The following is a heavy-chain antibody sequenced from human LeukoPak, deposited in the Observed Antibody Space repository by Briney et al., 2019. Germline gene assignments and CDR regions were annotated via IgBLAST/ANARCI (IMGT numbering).Heavy chain of an antibody. CDR3: ARGRYGDYEGIDY. Sequence: SETLSLTCTVSGGSISSGSYYWSWIRQPAGKGLEWIGRIYTSGSTNYNPSLKSRVTISVDTSKNQFSLKLSSVTAADTAVYYCARGRYGDYEGIDYWGQGTLVTVSS. V-gene: IGHV4-61*02. CDR2: IYTSGST. D-gene: IGHD4-17*01. J-gene: IGHJ4*02. CDR1: GGSISSGSYY.